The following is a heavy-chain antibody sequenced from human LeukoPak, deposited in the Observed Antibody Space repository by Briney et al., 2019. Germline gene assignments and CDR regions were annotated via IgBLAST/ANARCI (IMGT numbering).Heavy chain of an antibody. V-gene: IGHV3-48*03. CDR2: ISHSGSTI. CDR3: ARGHPYDSSGYYPTQFDY. D-gene: IGHD3-22*01. J-gene: IGHJ4*02. Sequence: PGGSLRLSCAASGFTFSSYEMNWVRQAPGKGLEWVSYISHSGSTIYYADSVEGRFTISRDNAKSSLYLRMNSLRAEDTAVYYCARGHPYDSSGYYPTQFDYWGQGTLVTVSS. CDR1: GFTFSSYE.